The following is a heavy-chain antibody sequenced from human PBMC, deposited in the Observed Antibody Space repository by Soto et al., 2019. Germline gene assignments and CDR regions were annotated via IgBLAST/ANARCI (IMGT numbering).Heavy chain of an antibody. D-gene: IGHD2-21*02. CDR1: GYTFTSYG. CDR3: ARDGTXGGDCYLRGYYYYGMDV. CDR2: ISAYNGNT. J-gene: IGHJ6*01. V-gene: IGHV1-18*01. Sequence: AAVKVSCKASGYTFTSYGISWVRQAPGQGLEWMGWISAYNGNTNYAQKLQGRVTMTTDTSTSTAYMELRSLRSDDTAVYYCARDGTXGGDCYLRGYYYYGMDVWGQGTTVTVSS.